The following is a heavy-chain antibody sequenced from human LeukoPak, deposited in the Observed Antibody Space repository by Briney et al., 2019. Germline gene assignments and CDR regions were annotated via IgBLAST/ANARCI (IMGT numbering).Heavy chain of an antibody. CDR3: ARDHGGSWFDP. D-gene: IGHD3-16*01. CDR1: GYNFTSYG. CDR2: ISPDNDNT. J-gene: IGHJ5*02. V-gene: IGHV1-18*01. Sequence: ASVKVSCKASGYNFTSYGITWLRQAPGQGLEWMGRISPDNDNTDLAQRLQGRVTMTTDTSTITAYMELRALRSDDTAMYYCARDHGGSWFDPWGPGTLVTVSS.